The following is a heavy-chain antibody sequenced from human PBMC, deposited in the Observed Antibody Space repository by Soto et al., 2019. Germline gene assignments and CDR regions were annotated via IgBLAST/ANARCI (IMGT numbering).Heavy chain of an antibody. V-gene: IGHV1-3*01. CDR1: GYTFTSYA. J-gene: IGHJ5*02. CDR3: ARGLGQVIAAAGTDWFDP. D-gene: IGHD6-13*01. CDR2: INAGNGNT. Sequence: ASVKVSCKASGYTFTSYAMHWVRQAPGQRLEWMGWINAGNGNTKYSQKFQGRVTITRDTSASTAYMELSSLRSEDTAVYYCARGLGQVIAAAGTDWFDPWGQGTLVTVSS.